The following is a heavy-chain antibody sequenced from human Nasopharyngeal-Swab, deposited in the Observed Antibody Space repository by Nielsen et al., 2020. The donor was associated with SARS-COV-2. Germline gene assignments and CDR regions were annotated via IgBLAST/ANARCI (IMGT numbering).Heavy chain of an antibody. Sequence: SETLSLTCTVSGGSISSYYWSWIRQPPGKGLEWIGYIYYSGSTYYNPSLKSRVTISVDTSKNQFSLKLSSVTAADTAVYYCARSITIFGVVGANWFDPWGQGTLVTVSP. J-gene: IGHJ5*02. V-gene: IGHV4-59*06. CDR2: IYYSGST. CDR3: ARSITIFGVVGANWFDP. CDR1: GGSISSYY. D-gene: IGHD3-3*01.